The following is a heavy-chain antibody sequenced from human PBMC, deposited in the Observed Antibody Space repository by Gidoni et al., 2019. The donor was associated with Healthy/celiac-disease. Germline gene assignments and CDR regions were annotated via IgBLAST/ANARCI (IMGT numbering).Heavy chain of an antibody. J-gene: IGHJ4*02. V-gene: IGHV1-18*01. D-gene: IGHD3-22*01. CDR3: ARDGTYYYDSSGYYLGPDKDY. CDR1: GYTFTSYG. CDR2: ISAYNGNT. Sequence: QVQLVQSGAEVKKPGASVKVSCTASGYTFTSYGISWVRQAPGQGLEWMGWISAYNGNTNYAQKLQGRVTMTTDTSTSTAYMELRSLRSDDTAVYYCARDGTYYYDSSGYYLGPDKDYWGQGTLVTVSS.